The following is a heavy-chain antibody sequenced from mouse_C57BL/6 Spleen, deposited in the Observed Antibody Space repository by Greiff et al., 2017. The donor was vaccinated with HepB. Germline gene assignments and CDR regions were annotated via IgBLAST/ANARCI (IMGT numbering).Heavy chain of an antibody. CDR2: IDPETGGT. CDR3: TSVHYYGSSYSY. CDR1: GYTFTDYE. J-gene: IGHJ2*01. Sequence: VKLQESGAELVRPGASVTLSCKASGYTFTDYEMHWVKQTPVHGLEWIGAIDPETGGTAYNQKFKGKAILTADNSSSTAYMELRSLTSEDSAVYYCTSVHYYGSSYSYWGQGTTLTVSS. V-gene: IGHV1-15*01. D-gene: IGHD1-1*01.